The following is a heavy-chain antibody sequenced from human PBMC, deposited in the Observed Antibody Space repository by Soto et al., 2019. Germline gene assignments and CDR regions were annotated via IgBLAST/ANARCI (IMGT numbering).Heavy chain of an antibody. CDR2: IYYSGST. V-gene: IGHV4-59*01. CDR3: ARDIAAAGSFDY. J-gene: IGHJ4*02. Sequence: TSETLSLTCTVSGGSISSYYWSWIRQPPGKGLEWIGYIYYSGSTNYNPSLKSRVTISVDTSKNQFSLKLSSVTAADTAVYYCARDIAAAGSFDYWGQGTLVTSPQ. CDR1: GGSISSYY. D-gene: IGHD6-13*01.